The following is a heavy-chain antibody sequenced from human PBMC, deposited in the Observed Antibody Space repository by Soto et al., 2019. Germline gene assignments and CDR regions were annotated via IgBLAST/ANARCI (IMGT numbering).Heavy chain of an antibody. D-gene: IGHD1-26*01. CDR1: GYTFTSYG. V-gene: IGHV1-46*01. CDR3: ARAGIVGATSGRTEDY. CDR2: INPSSGST. J-gene: IGHJ4*02. Sequence: ASVKVSCTASGYTFTSYGISWVRQAPGQGLEWMGIINPSSGSTSYAQKFQGRVTMTRDTSTSTVYMELSSLRSEDTAVYYCARAGIVGATSGRTEDYWGQGTLVTVSS.